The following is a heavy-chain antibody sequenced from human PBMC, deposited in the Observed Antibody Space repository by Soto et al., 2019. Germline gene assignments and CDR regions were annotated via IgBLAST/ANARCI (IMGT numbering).Heavy chain of an antibody. CDR1: GFTFSGYA. J-gene: IGHJ3*02. CDR2: VSGSGGST. Sequence: GGSLRLSCAASGFTFSGYAMSWVRQAPGKGLDWVSSVSGSGGSTYYADSVRGRFTISRDNAKNTVFVQMNSLRAEDTVVYYCAKDRDYRKDAFDIWGQGTMVTVSS. V-gene: IGHV3-23*01. D-gene: IGHD4-17*01. CDR3: AKDRDYRKDAFDI.